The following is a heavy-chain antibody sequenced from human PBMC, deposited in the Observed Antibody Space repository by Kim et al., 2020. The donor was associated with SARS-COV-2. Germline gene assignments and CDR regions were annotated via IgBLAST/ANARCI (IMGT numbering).Heavy chain of an antibody. CDR3: ARRPGDLVRGIIINYYALDV. D-gene: IGHD3-10*01. CDR2: IQPDGSEQ. Sequence: GGSLRLSCAASGFTFSGFWMTWVRQAPGKGLEWVANIQPDGSEQYYVDSVKGRFTISRDNAKNSLYLQMNSLRGEDTAVYYCARRPGDLVRGIIINYYALDVWGQGTTVTVSS. J-gene: IGHJ6*02. V-gene: IGHV3-7*01. CDR1: GFTFSGFW.